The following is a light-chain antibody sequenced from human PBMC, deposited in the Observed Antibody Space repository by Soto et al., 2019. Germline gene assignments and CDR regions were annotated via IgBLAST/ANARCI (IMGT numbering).Light chain of an antibody. CDR1: QGISNW. CDR2: ATS. V-gene: IGKV1-12*01. J-gene: IGKJ3*01. Sequence: DIQMTQSPSFVSASVGDRVTITCRASQGISNWLAWYQQKPGKAPKLLIYATSNLQGGVPSRFSGRGSGTDFTLTIGSLQPEDSATYYCQQSSSFPRTFGPETKLDIK. CDR3: QQSSSFPRT.